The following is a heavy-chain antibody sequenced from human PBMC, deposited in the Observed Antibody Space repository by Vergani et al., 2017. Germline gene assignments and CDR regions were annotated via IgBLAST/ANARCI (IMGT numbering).Heavy chain of an antibody. V-gene: IGHV3-9*01. Sequence: EVQLVESGGGLVQPGRSLRLSCAASGFTFDAYAMHWVRQAPGKGLEWVSGISWNRGSIGYADFVKGRFTSARDNAKNSLYQQMNSLRAEDTALYYCAKDIGEEALYYFDYWGQGTLVTVSS. J-gene: IGHJ4*02. D-gene: IGHD2-15*01. CDR1: GFTFDAYA. CDR3: AKDIGEEALYYFDY. CDR2: ISWNRGSI.